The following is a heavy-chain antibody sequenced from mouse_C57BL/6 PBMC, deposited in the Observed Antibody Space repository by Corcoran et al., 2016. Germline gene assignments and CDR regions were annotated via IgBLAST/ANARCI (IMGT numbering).Heavy chain of an antibody. V-gene: IGHV9-3*01. J-gene: IGHJ2*01. D-gene: IGHD1-1*01. CDR2: INTYSGGP. CDR3: AKYYYGSSYLDY. Sequence: QIQLVQSGPELKKPGETVQTSCKASGYTFTTYGMSWVKQAPGKGLKWMGWINTYSGGPTYADDFKGRFALSLETSASTAYLQINNLKNEDTDTYYCAKYYYGSSYLDYWGQGTTLTVSS. CDR1: GYTFTTYG.